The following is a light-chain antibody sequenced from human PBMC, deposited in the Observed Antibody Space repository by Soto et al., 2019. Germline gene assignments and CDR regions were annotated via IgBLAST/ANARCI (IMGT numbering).Light chain of an antibody. Sequence: QSVLTQPASVSGSPGQSITISCTGTSSDVGGYNYVSWYQQHPGKAPKLMIYEVSNRPSGVSNRFSGSKSGNTASPTISGLQAEDEADYYCISYTSSSSSYVFGTGTKVTVL. J-gene: IGLJ1*01. V-gene: IGLV2-14*01. CDR2: EVS. CDR1: SSDVGGYNY. CDR3: ISYTSSSSSYV.